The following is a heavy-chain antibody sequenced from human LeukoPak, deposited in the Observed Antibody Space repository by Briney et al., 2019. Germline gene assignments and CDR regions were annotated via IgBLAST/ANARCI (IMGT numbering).Heavy chain of an antibody. Sequence: SETLSLTCTVSSGSISSYSWSWIRQPPGKGLEWIGYIYYSGSTNYNPSLKSRVTISVDTSKNQFSLKLSSVTAADTAVYYCARIGDCTTTSCLGDFDYWGQGTLVTVSS. V-gene: IGHV4-59*01. CDR2: IYYSGST. D-gene: IGHD2-2*01. CDR3: ARIGDCTTTSCLGDFDY. CDR1: SGSISSYS. J-gene: IGHJ4*02.